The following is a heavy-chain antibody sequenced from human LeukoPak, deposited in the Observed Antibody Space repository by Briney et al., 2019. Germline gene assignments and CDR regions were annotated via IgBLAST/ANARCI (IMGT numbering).Heavy chain of an antibody. D-gene: IGHD3-10*01. CDR2: ISWNSASI. CDR3: AKDMGGSGSSAFDY. CDR1: GLMLEDYA. V-gene: IGHV3-9*01. Sequence: GRSLRLSCAASGLMLEDYAMHWVRQLPGKGLEWVSGISWNSASIAYAVSVKGRFTISRDNAKKSLYLQMNGLRTEDTALYYCAKDMGGSGSSAFDYWGQGTLVTVSS. J-gene: IGHJ4*02.